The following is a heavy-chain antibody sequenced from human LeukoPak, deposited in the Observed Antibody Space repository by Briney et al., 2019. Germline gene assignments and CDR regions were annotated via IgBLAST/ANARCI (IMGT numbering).Heavy chain of an antibody. D-gene: IGHD3-10*01. Sequence: HAGRSLRLSCAASGFTFSSYGMHWVRQAPGKGLEWVAVISYDGSNKYYADSVKGRFTISRDNSKNTLYLQMNSLRAEDTAVYYCAKASPRGHFDYWGQGTLVTVSS. V-gene: IGHV3-30*18. CDR3: AKASPRGHFDY. CDR2: ISYDGSNK. J-gene: IGHJ4*02. CDR1: GFTFSSYG.